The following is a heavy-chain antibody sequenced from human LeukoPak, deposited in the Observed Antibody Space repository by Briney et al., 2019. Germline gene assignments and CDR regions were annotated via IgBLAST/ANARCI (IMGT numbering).Heavy chain of an antibody. J-gene: IGHJ4*02. Sequence: PGGSLRLSCAASGFTFSSYAMSWVRQAPGKGLEWVSSISSSSSYIYYADSVKGRFTISRDNAKNSLYLQMNSLRAEDTAVYYCATLWESGYYFDYWGQGTLVTVSS. CDR2: ISSSSSYI. D-gene: IGHD3-3*01. V-gene: IGHV3-21*01. CDR3: ATLWESGYYFDY. CDR1: GFTFSSYA.